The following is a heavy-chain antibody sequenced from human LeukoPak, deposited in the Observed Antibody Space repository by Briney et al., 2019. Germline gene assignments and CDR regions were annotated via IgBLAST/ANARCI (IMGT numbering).Heavy chain of an antibody. V-gene: IGHV3-7*01. CDR3: ATDRGWRTSGYYLYYFEY. CDR2: IKHDGSEK. J-gene: IGHJ4*02. CDR1: GFIFTSYF. Sequence: GSLLLSCAASGFIFTSYFMSWVRQAPGKGLEWVASIKHDGSEKYYVDSVRGRFTISRDNTMNSLYLQMSSLRAEDTAVYYCATDRGWRTSGYYLYYFEYWGQGTLVTYSS. D-gene: IGHD3-3*01.